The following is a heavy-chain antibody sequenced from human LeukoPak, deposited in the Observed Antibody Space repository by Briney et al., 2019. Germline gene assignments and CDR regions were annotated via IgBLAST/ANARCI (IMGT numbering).Heavy chain of an antibody. Sequence: GSSVKVSCKASGGTFSSYAISWVRQAPGQGLEWMGRIIPILGIANYAQKFQGRVTITADKSTSTAYMELSSLRSEDTAVYYCARGYSGYNASRYNWFDPWGQGTLVTVSS. CDR3: ARGYSGYNASRYNWFDP. CDR2: IIPILGIA. CDR1: GGTFSSYA. V-gene: IGHV1-69*04. D-gene: IGHD5-12*01. J-gene: IGHJ5*02.